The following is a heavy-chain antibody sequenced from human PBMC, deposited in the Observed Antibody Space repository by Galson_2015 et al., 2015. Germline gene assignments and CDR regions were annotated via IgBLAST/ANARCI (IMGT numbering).Heavy chain of an antibody. CDR2: ISSSGSTI. D-gene: IGHD4-17*01. V-gene: IGHV3-11*01. Sequence: SLRLSCAASGFTFSSYAMSWVRQAPGKGLEWVSYISSSGSTIYYADSVKGRFTISRDNAKNSLYLQMNSLRAEDTAVYYCARAPRYHTVTTPEGSYWYFDLWGRGTLVTVSS. CDR1: GFTFSSYA. J-gene: IGHJ2*01. CDR3: ARAPRYHTVTTPEGSYWYFDL.